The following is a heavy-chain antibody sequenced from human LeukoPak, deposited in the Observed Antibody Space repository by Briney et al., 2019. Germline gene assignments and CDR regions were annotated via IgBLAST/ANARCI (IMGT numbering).Heavy chain of an antibody. CDR3: TRHISGSSY. CDR2: IRSKANSYAT. V-gene: IGHV3-73*01. Sequence: GGPLSLPGAASGFPFSGSALHWARQASGKGREWVGRIRSKANSYATAYAASVKGRFTISRDDSKNTAYLQMSSLKTEDTAVYYCTRHISGSSYWGQGTLVTVSS. CDR1: GFPFSGSA. J-gene: IGHJ4*02. D-gene: IGHD3-10*01.